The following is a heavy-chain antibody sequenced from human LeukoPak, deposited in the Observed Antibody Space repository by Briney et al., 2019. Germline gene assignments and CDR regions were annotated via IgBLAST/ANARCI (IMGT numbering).Heavy chain of an antibody. CDR3: ARDQLRNYDFWSGYYTGRYYGMDV. CDR2: ISSSSSNI. Sequence: PGGSLRLSCAASGFTFSSYSMNWVRQAPGKGLEWVSSISSSSSNIYYADSVKGRFTISRDNAKNSLYLQMNSLRAEDTAVYYCARDQLRNYDFWSGYYTGRYYGMDVWGQGTTVTVSS. CDR1: GFTFSSYS. D-gene: IGHD3-3*01. J-gene: IGHJ6*02. V-gene: IGHV3-21*01.